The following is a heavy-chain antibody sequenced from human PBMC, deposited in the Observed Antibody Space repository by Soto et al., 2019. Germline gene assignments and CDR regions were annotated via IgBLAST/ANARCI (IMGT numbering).Heavy chain of an antibody. V-gene: IGHV3-23*01. CDR3: ANHLWFVALSN. CDR2: ISGSGVST. CDR1: GFTFSSYA. J-gene: IGHJ4*02. Sequence: EVQLLESGGGLVQPGGSLRLSCAASGFTFSSYAMSWVRQAPGKGLEWVSAISGSGVSTYYADSVKGRFTTSRDNSKITPYLQMISLRAEYPAVDYCANHLWFVALSNWGQGTLITVAA. D-gene: IGHD3-10*01.